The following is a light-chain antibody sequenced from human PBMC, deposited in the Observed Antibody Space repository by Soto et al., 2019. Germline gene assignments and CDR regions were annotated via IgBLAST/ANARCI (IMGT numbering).Light chain of an antibody. CDR2: GAS. V-gene: IGKV3-20*01. CDR1: QSVSSNY. CDR3: QQYGSSPRT. J-gene: IGKJ1*01. Sequence: EIVLTQSPGTLSLSPGERATLSCRASQSVSSNYLAWYQQKPGQAPRLLIYGASSRATGIPDRFSGSGSGTDFTLTISRLEPEVFAVYYCQQYGSSPRTFGQGTKVEIK.